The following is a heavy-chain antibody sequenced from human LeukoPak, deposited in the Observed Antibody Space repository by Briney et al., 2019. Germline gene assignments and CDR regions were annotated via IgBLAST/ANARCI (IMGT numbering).Heavy chain of an antibody. CDR2: ISGSGGST. J-gene: IGHJ5*02. CDR1: GFTFSSYA. D-gene: IGHD5-24*01. V-gene: IGHV3-23*01. Sequence: PGGSLRLSCAASGFTFSSYAMSWVRQAPGKGLEWVSSISGSGGSTYYADSVKGRFTISRDNAKNTLYLQMNSLRAEDTAVYYCAKDPGRDGYTDWFDPWGQGTLVTVSS. CDR3: AKDPGRDGYTDWFDP.